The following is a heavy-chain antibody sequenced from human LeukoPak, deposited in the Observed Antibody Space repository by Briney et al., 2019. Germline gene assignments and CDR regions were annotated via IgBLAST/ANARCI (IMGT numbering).Heavy chain of an antibody. Sequence: PGGSLRLSCAASGFTFSSYAMSWVRQAPGKGLEWVSAISGSGGSTYYADSVKGRFTIPRDNSKNTLYLQMNSLRAEDTAVYYCAKGGSLSPYGGSYYYFDYWGQGTLVTVSS. CDR1: GFTFSSYA. D-gene: IGHD1-26*01. CDR3: AKGGSLSPYGGSYYYFDY. J-gene: IGHJ4*02. V-gene: IGHV3-23*01. CDR2: ISGSGGST.